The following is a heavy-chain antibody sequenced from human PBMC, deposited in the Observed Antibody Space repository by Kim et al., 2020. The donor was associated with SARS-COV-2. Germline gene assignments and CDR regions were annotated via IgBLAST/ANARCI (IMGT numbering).Heavy chain of an antibody. CDR3: ARGARAAAGTFDY. V-gene: IGHV6-1*01. J-gene: IGHJ4*02. Sequence: YAVSVKSRITSNPDTSKTQFALQLNSVTPEDTAVYYCARGARAAAGTFDYWGQGTLVTVSS. D-gene: IGHD6-13*01.